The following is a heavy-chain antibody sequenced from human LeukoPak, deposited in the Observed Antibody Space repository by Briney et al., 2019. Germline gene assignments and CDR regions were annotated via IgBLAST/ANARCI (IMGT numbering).Heavy chain of an antibody. V-gene: IGHV4-34*01. Sequence: PSETLSLTCAVYGGSFSGYYWSWIRQPPGKGLEWIGEINHSGSTNYNPSLKSRVTISVDTSKNQFSLKLSSVTAADTAVYYCARGLRGYSSGWYSDYWGQGTLVTVSS. CDR2: INHSGST. J-gene: IGHJ4*02. CDR3: ARGLRGYSSGWYSDY. CDR1: GGSFSGYY. D-gene: IGHD6-19*01.